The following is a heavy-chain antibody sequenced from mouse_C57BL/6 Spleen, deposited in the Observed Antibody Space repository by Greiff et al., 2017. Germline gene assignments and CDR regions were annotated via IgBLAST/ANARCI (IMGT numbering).Heavy chain of an antibody. CDR1: GYTFTSYW. D-gene: IGHD3-2*02. CDR3: AREEDSSGPGWFAY. Sequence: QVQLQQPGAELVRPGSSVKLSCKASGYTFTSYWMHWVKQRPIQGLEWIGNIDPSDSETHYNQKFKDKATLTVDKSSSTAYMQLSSLTSEDSAVYYCAREEDSSGPGWFAYWGQGTLVTVSA. V-gene: IGHV1-52*01. J-gene: IGHJ3*01. CDR2: IDPSDSET.